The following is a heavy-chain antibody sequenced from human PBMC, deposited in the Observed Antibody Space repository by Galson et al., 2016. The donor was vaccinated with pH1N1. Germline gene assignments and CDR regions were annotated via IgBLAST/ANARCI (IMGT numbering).Heavy chain of an antibody. CDR2: VYPGDSDT. Sequence: QSGAEVKKPGESLKISCRGSGYSFTSYWIAWVRQKPGKGLEWMGIVYPGDSDTRYSPSFRGLFTFSADTSIGTAYLQWSSLEASDTAIYYCARLIGGITVVRGVYFDLWGQGTLVTVSP. CDR3: ARLIGGITVVRGVYFDL. J-gene: IGHJ4*02. CDR1: GYSFTSYW. D-gene: IGHD3-10*01. V-gene: IGHV5-51*03.